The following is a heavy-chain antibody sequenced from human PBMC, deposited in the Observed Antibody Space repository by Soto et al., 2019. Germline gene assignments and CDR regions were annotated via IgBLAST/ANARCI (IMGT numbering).Heavy chain of an antibody. Sequence: PGGSLRLSCAASGFTFSSYGMHWVRQAPGKGLEWVAVISYDGSNKYYADSVKGRFTISRDNSKNTLYLQMNSLRAEDTAVYYCAKDRDPYVWGQGTLVTVSS. CDR3: AKDRDPYV. D-gene: IGHD3-10*02. J-gene: IGHJ4*02. CDR1: GFTFSSYG. V-gene: IGHV3-30*18. CDR2: ISYDGSNK.